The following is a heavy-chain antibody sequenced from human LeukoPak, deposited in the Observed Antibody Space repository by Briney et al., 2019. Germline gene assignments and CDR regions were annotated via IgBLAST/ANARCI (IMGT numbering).Heavy chain of an antibody. J-gene: IGHJ4*02. D-gene: IGHD1-26*01. Sequence: GGSLRLSCAASGFTFSSYSMNWVRQAPGKGLEWVSFISSSSSTIYYADSVKGQFTISRDNAKNSLYLQMNSLRAEDTVVYYCARDRGGSYSAIDYWGQGTLVTVSS. V-gene: IGHV3-48*04. CDR1: GFTFSSYS. CDR3: ARDRGGSYSAIDY. CDR2: ISSSSSTI.